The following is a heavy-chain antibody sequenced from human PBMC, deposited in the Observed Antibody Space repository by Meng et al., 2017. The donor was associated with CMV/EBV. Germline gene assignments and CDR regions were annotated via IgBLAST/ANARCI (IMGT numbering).Heavy chain of an antibody. CDR3: AKGVYSSGYYYYGMDV. V-gene: IGHV3-23*01. CDR2: ISGSGGSR. CDR1: GFSFDNYA. D-gene: IGHD6-19*01. Sequence: GESLKISCVGSGFSFDNYAMGWVRQAPGKGLEWVSTISGSGGSRYYADSVKGRFTISRDNSKNTLYLQMNSLRTEDTAVYYCAKGVYSSGYYYYGMDVWGQGTTVTVSS. J-gene: IGHJ6*02.